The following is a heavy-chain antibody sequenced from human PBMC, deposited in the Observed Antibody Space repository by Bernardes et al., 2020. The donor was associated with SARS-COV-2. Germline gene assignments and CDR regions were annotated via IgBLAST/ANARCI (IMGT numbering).Heavy chain of an antibody. J-gene: IGHJ6*02. CDR3: ARMSVVGAFWYYYYGMDV. D-gene: IGHD1-26*01. CDR1: GYTLTSYG. Sequence: ASVKVSCKASGYTLTSYGIIWVRQAPGQGLEWMGWISAYNGNTNYAQKLQGRVTMTTDTSTSTAYMELRSLRSDDTAVYYCARMSVVGAFWYYYYGMDVWGQGTTVTVSS. CDR2: ISAYNGNT. V-gene: IGHV1-18*04.